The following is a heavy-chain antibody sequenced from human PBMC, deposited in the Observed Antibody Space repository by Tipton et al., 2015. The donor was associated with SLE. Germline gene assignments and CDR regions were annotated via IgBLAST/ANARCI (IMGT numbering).Heavy chain of an antibody. CDR2: LHYSGST. Sequence: GLVKPSETLSLICTVSGGSISSHYWSWIRQAPGKGLEWIAYLHYSGSTNYNPSLKSRVTISVETSKNQFSLKVSSVTAADTAVYYCARVRRTDAFDIWGQGTTVTVSS. CDR1: GGSISSHY. V-gene: IGHV4-59*11. CDR3: ARVRRTDAFDI. J-gene: IGHJ3*02.